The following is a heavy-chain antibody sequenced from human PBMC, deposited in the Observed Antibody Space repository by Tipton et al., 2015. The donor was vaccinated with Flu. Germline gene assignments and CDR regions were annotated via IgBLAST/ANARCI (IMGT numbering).Heavy chain of an antibody. CDR1: GFTFSDFG. CDR2: IWNDGSDK. J-gene: IGHJ6*02. V-gene: IGHV3-30*18. CDR3: AKVTGYCSGGRCYSDSYNYYYYAMDV. D-gene: IGHD2-15*01. Sequence: QLVQSGGGVVQPGRSLRLSCAASGFTFSDFGMHWVRQAPGRGLEWVAVIWNDGSDKYSADSVKGRFTVSRDNSKNTLYLQMNSLRPEDTAVYYCAKVTGYCSGGRCYSDSYNYYYYAMDVWGQGTTVTVSS.